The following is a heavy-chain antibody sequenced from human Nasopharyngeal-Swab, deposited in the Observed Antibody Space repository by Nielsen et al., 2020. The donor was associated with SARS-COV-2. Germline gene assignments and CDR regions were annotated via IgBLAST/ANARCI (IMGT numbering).Heavy chain of an antibody. CDR3: AKGSRGYCSGGSCYLYYFDY. J-gene: IGHJ4*02. CDR2: ISGSGGST. D-gene: IGHD2-15*01. Sequence: RQSPGQGLDWVSAISGSGGSTYYADSVKGRFTISRDNSKNTLYLQMNSLRAEDTAVYYCAKGSRGYCSGGSCYLYYFDYWGQGTLVTVSS. V-gene: IGHV3-23*01.